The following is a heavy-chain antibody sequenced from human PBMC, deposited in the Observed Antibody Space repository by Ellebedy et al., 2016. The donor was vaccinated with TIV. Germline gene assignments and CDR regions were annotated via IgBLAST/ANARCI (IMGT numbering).Heavy chain of an antibody. J-gene: IGHJ4*02. Sequence: MPSETLSLTCAVSGGSISSSNWWSWVRQPPGKGLEWIGSIYYSGSTYYNPSLKSRVTISVDTSKNQFSLKLSSVTAADTAVYYCATFMYYYDSSGYSGGIDYWGQGTLVTVSS. CDR3: ATFMYYYDSSGYSGGIDY. CDR1: GGSISSSNW. CDR2: IYYSGST. V-gene: IGHV4-39*01. D-gene: IGHD3-22*01.